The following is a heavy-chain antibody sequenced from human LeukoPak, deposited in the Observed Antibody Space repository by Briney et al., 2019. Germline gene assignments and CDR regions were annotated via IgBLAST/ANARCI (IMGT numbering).Heavy chain of an antibody. V-gene: IGHV3-74*01. CDR3: VRDLDLGGYSSFEY. CDR1: GFTFSGSG. Sequence: GGSLRLSCAASGFTFSGSGMHWVRQAPGKGLVWVSRIKNDGSSSTYADSVKGRFTISRDNAKNSLYLQMNTLRAEDTAVYYCVRDLDLGGYSSFEYWGQGALVTVSS. CDR2: IKNDGSSS. J-gene: IGHJ4*02. D-gene: IGHD4-23*01.